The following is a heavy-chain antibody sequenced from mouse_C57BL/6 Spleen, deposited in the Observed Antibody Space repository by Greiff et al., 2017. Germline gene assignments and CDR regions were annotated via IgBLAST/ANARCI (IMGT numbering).Heavy chain of an antibody. J-gene: IGHJ4*01. V-gene: IGHV2-2*01. Sequence: QVQLQQSGPGLVQPSQSLSITCTVSGFSLTSYGVHWVRQSPGKGLEWLGVIWSGGSTDYNAAFISRLSISKDNSKSQVFFKMNSLQADDTAIYYCARKVITTVVATDYYAMDYWGQGTSVTVSS. CDR3: ARKVITTVVATDYYAMDY. D-gene: IGHD1-1*01. CDR1: GFSLTSYG. CDR2: IWSGGST.